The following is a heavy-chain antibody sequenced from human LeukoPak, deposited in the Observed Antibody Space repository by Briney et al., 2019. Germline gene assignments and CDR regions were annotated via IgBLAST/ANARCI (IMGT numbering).Heavy chain of an antibody. CDR3: ARFFYYDASLPPY. D-gene: IGHD3-16*01. CDR1: GGYISTNNYY. Sequence: SETLSLTCSVSGGYISTNNYYWGWIRQPPGKGLEWIGSIYYSGRTYYNPSLQSRVTISLDTSQNQLSLQVRSVTVVDTAVYYCARFFYYDASLPPYWGQGTLVTVSS. J-gene: IGHJ4*02. CDR2: IYYSGRT. V-gene: IGHV4-39*01.